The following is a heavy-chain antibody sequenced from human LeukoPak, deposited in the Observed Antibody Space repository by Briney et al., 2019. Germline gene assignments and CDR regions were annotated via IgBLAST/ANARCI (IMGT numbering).Heavy chain of an antibody. CDR3: ARFEYYYGSGSHDY. CDR2: ISGSSTI. Sequence: GGSLRLSCAASGFTFSSYSMNWVRQAPGKGLEWVSYISGSSTIYYADSVKGRFTISRDNAKNSLYLQMNSLRAEDTAVYYCARFEYYYGSGSHDYWGQGTLVTVSS. J-gene: IGHJ4*02. CDR1: GFTFSSYS. V-gene: IGHV3-48*01. D-gene: IGHD3-10*01.